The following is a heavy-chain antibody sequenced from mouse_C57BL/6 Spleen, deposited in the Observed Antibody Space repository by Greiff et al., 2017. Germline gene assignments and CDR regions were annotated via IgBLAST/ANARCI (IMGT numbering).Heavy chain of an antibody. CDR1: GYTFTDYY. CDR3: ARELTGIFDY. J-gene: IGHJ2*01. V-gene: IGHV1-26*01. CDR2: INPNNGGT. D-gene: IGHD4-1*01. Sequence: EVQLQQSGPELVKPGASVKISCKASGYTFTDYYMNWVKQSHGKSLEWIGDINPNNGGTSYNQKFKGKATLTVDKSSSTAYMQLSSLTSEDSAVYFCARELTGIFDYWGQGTTLTVSS.